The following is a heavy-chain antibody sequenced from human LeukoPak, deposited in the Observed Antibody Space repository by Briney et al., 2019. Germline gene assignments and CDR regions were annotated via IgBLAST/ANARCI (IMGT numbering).Heavy chain of an antibody. CDR2: IYWNDDK. Sequence: SGPTLVKPTQTLTLTCTYSGFSLSTGGVGVGWIRQPPGKALEWLALIYWNDDKRYRPPLKSRLTIIMDTSKNQVVLTMTNMDPVDTATYYCVHKGGYSYGSGYFDYGGQGTLVTVSS. J-gene: IGHJ4*02. CDR1: GFSLSTGGVG. CDR3: VHKGGYSYGSGYFDY. V-gene: IGHV2-5*01. D-gene: IGHD5-18*01.